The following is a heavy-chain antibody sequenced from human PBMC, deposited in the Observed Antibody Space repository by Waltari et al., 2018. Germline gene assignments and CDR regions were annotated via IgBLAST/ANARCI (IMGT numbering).Heavy chain of an antibody. CDR1: GGSISSYY. J-gene: IGHJ4*02. Sequence: QVQLQESGPGLVKPSETLSLTCTVSGGSISSYYWSWIRQPPGKGLEWIGYIHYSGSTNYSTTLKSRVTRTVDTSKDPFSLKLSSVTAADTAVYYCAKDRFVAFGGVSGDGGFDYWGQGTLVTVSS. CDR3: AKDRFVAFGGVSGDGGFDY. CDR2: IHYSGST. V-gene: IGHV4-59*01. D-gene: IGHD3-16*01.